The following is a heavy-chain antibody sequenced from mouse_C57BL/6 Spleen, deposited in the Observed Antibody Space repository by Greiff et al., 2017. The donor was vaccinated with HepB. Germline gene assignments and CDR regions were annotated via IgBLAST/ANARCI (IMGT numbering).Heavy chain of an antibody. CDR2: ISYDGSN. V-gene: IGHV3-6*01. J-gene: IGHJ3*01. CDR1: GYSITSGYY. Sequence: EVQVVESGPGLVKPSQSLSLTCSVTGYSITSGYYWNWIRQFPGNKLEWMGYISYDGSNNYNPSLKNRISITRDTSKNQFFLKLNSVTTEDTATYYCASDYDYDELFAYWGQGTLVTVSA. CDR3: ASDYDYDELFAY. D-gene: IGHD2-4*01.